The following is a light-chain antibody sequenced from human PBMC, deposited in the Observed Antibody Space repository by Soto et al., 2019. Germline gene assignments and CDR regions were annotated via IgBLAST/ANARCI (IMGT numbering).Light chain of an antibody. V-gene: IGKV1-27*01. CDR3: QKYSSVPV. J-gene: IGKJ3*01. Sequence: DIQMTQSPTSLSASVGDRVTITCRASQGIRNFVAWYQQKPGKAPKLLIYAASTLQSGVPSRFSGSGSGTNFALTINRLQREDVATYYCQKYSSVPVFGPGTKVEIK. CDR1: QGIRNF. CDR2: AAS.